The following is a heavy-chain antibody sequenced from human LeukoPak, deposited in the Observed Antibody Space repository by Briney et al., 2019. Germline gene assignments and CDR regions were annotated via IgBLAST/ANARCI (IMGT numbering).Heavy chain of an antibody. CDR3: AKDLRFLEWLFGSFDY. J-gene: IGHJ4*02. D-gene: IGHD3-3*01. Sequence: GVLRLSCAASGFTFSSYAMSWVRQAPGKGLEWVSAISGSGGSTYYADSVKGRFTISRDNSKNTLYLQMNSLGAEDTAVYYCAKDLRFLEWLFGSFDYWGQGTLVTVSS. CDR1: GFTFSSYA. V-gene: IGHV3-23*01. CDR2: ISGSGGST.